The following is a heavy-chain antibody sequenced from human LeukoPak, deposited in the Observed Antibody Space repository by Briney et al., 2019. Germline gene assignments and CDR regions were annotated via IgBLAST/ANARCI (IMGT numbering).Heavy chain of an antibody. J-gene: IGHJ4*02. V-gene: IGHV3-21*01. CDR2: ISSSSSYI. CDR1: GFTFSSYS. CDR3: ARAPGHSSGWYSFDY. D-gene: IGHD6-19*01. Sequence: GGSLRLSCAASGFTFSSYSMNWVRQAPGKGLEWVSSISSSSSYIYYADSVKGRFTISRDNAKNSLYLQMNSLRAEDTAVYYCARAPGHSSGWYSFDYWGQGTLVTVSS.